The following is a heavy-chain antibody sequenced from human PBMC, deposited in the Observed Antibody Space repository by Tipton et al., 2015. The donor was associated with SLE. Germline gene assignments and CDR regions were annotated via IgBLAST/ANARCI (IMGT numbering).Heavy chain of an antibody. J-gene: IGHJ4*02. Sequence: SLRLSCEASGFNLFSYTMTWVRQAPGKGLDWVSSISSMSTYINYADSVKGRFTISRDNAKNSLSLQMNSLRAEDTAVYYCAKDYWPLEVGARPFLDYWGQGTLVTV. D-gene: IGHD1-26*01. V-gene: IGHV3-21*01. CDR3: AKDYWPLEVGARPFLDY. CDR2: ISSMSTYI. CDR1: GFNLFSYT.